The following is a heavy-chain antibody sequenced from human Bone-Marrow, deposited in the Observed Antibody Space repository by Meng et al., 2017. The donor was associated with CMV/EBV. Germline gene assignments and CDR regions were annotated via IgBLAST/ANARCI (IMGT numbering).Heavy chain of an antibody. CDR2: IHYSGTT. CDR1: GGSIYNNSFY. J-gene: IGHJ4*02. CDR3: TRERADLVLVPAKINF. V-gene: IGHV4-39*02. Sequence: SDTLSLTCTVSGGSIYNNSFYWGWVRQPPGKGLVWLGSIHYSGTTYYSPSLKSRVTISVDTSKNQFSLRLSSVAAADTAVYFCTRERADLVLVPAKINFWGQGTLVTVSS. D-gene: IGHD2-2*01.